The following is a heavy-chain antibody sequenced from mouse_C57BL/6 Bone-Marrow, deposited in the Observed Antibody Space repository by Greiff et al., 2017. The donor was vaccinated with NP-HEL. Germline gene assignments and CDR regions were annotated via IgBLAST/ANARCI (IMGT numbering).Heavy chain of an antibody. D-gene: IGHD1-1*01. V-gene: IGHV1-19*01. CDR2: INPYNGGT. CDR1: GYTFTDYY. J-gene: IGHJ3*01. CDR3: ARGAYVFAY. Sequence: EVQLQQSGPVLVKPGAPVKMSCKASGYTFTDYYMNWVKQSHGKSLEWIGVINPYNGGTSYNQKFKGKATLTVDKSSSTAYMELNSLTSEDSAVYYCARGAYVFAYWGQGTLVTVSA.